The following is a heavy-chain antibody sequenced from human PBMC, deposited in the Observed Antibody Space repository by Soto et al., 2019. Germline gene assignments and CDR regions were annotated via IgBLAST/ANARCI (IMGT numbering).Heavy chain of an antibody. V-gene: IGHV3-23*01. Sequence: PGGSLRLSCAASGFTFSRYAMSWVRQAPGKGLEWVSAISGSGSSTYYADSVKGRFTISRDNSKNTLCLQMNSLRAEDTAVYYCAKGQQWLVRDIDYWGQGTLVTVPQ. CDR2: ISGSGSST. J-gene: IGHJ4*02. CDR1: GFTFSRYA. D-gene: IGHD6-19*01. CDR3: AKGQQWLVRDIDY.